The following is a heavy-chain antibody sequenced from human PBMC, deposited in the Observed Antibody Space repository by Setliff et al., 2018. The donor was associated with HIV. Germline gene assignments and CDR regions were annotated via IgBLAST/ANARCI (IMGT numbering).Heavy chain of an antibody. Sequence: SETLSLTCAVYGGSFNNNNYYWGWIRQPPGKGLEWIGSIYYSGSTYYNPSLKSRVTISVDTSKNQFSLKLSSVTAADAAVYYCASRVYYYDSSGYLREEGFDPWGQGTLVTVSS. J-gene: IGHJ5*02. CDR2: IYYSGST. D-gene: IGHD3-22*01. V-gene: IGHV4-39*01. CDR1: GGSFNNNNYY. CDR3: ASRVYYYDSSGYLREEGFDP.